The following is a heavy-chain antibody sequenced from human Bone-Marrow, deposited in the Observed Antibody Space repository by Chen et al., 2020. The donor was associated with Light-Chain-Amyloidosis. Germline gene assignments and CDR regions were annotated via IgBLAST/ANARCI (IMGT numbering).Heavy chain of an antibody. D-gene: IGHD3-22*01. J-gene: IGHJ4*02. Sequence: EVQLLESGGGLVQPGGSLRLSGAAPGFTFSSYAMNWVRQAPGKGLEWVSAISGSGGSTYYADSVKGRFTISRDNSKNTLCLQMNSLRAEDTAVYYCAKDRWDYYDSSGYYGYFDYWGQGTLVTVSS. CDR1: GFTFSSYA. CDR3: AKDRWDYYDSSGYYGYFDY. CDR2: ISGSGGST. V-gene: IGHV3-23*01.